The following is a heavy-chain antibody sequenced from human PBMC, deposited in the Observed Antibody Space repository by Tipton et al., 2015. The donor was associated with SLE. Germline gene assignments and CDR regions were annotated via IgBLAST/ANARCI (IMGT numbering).Heavy chain of an antibody. V-gene: IGHV4-59*01. CDR2: IYYSGST. CDR3: ARELTTVTTTENYFDY. J-gene: IGHJ4*02. Sequence: TLSLTCTVSGGSISSYYWSWIRQPPGKGLEWIGYIYYSGSTNYNPSLKSRVTISVDTSKNQFSLKLSSVTAADTAVYYCARELTTVTTTENYFDYWGQGTLVTVSS. CDR1: GGSISSYY. D-gene: IGHD4-17*01.